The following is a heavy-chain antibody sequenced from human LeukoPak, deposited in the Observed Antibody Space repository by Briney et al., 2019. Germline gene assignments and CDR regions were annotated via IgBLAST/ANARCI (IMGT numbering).Heavy chain of an antibody. V-gene: IGHV3-23*01. CDR2: MSGSVSST. J-gene: IGHJ4*02. D-gene: IGHD6-19*01. Sequence: PGGSLRLSCAASGFTFKTYAMNWVRQVPGKGPEWVSSMSGSVSSTAYADSVKGRFTISRDNSKNTLYLQMNSLRAEDTALYYCAKDAQGLVRGGIYFDFWGQGSLVTVSS. CDR3: AKDAQGLVRGGIYFDF. CDR1: GFTFKTYA.